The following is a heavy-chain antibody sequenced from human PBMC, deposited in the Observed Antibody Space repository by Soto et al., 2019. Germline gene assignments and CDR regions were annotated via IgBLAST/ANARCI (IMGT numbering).Heavy chain of an antibody. J-gene: IGHJ6*02. CDR2: INTHNGNT. CDR3: TRDGSAPYYYNGMDA. D-gene: IGHD3-10*01. CDR1: GYTFTTYG. Sequence: ASVKVSCKASGYTFTTYGISWVRQAPGQGLEWLGWINTHNGNTNYAQNLQCRVIMTADTSTSTAYMELRSLRSDDAAIYYCTRDGSAPYYYNGMDAWGQGTTVTVSS. V-gene: IGHV1-18*01.